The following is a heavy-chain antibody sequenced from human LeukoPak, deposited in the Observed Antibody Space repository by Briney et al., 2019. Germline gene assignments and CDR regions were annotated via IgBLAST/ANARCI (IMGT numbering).Heavy chain of an antibody. J-gene: IGHJ4*02. D-gene: IGHD6-19*01. Sequence: GGPLRLSCAASGFSVSSNYMSWIRQTPGKGLEWVLVIYSGGSTYYADSVKGRFTISRDNSKNTLYLQMNSLRAEDTAVYYCARDSSGWYYFDSWGQGTLVTVSS. CDR3: ARDSSGWYYFDS. V-gene: IGHV3-53*01. CDR2: IYSGGST. CDR1: GFSVSSNY.